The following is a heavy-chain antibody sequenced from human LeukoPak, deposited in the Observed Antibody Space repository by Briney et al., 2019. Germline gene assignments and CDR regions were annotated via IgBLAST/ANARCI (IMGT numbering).Heavy chain of an antibody. D-gene: IGHD1-26*01. V-gene: IGHV3-23*01. J-gene: IGHJ3*02. CDR2: VSGSGGTT. CDR1: GLTFSSYA. CDR3: TRSGRGGAFDI. Sequence: GGSLRLSCAASGLTFSSYAMSWVRQAPGNGLEWVSGVSGSGGTTYYADSVKGRFTISEDSAKNTLYLEMTGLRAEDTAVYYCTRSGRGGAFDIWGQGTMVTVS.